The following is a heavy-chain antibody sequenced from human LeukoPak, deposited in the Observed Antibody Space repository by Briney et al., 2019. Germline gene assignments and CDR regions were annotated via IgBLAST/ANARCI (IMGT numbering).Heavy chain of an antibody. CDR3: AKDLVYSITTLFDY. D-gene: IGHD4-11*01. CDR1: GFTFSSYG. J-gene: IGHJ4*02. Sequence: PGGSLRLSCAASGFTFSSYGMHWVRQAPGKGLEWVAVISYDGSNKYYPDSVKGRFTISRDNSKNTLYLQMNSLRAEDTAVYYCAKDLVYSITTLFDYWGQGTLVTVSS. CDR2: ISYDGSNK. V-gene: IGHV3-30*18.